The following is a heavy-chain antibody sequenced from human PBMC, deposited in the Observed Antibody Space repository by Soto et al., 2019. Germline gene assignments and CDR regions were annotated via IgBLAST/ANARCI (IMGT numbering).Heavy chain of an antibody. CDR2: ISGSGINT. J-gene: IGHJ4*02. CDR3: ASEGINTYNEFSFAS. CDR1: GFAFSTYS. D-gene: IGHD1-1*01. Sequence: EVQLVESGGGLVKPGGSLKLSCAASGFAFSTYSMSWVRQAPGKGLEWVSSISGSGINTHYADFLRGRFSISRDNAQTALLLQMESLRAADTAAYHCASEGINTYNEFSFASWGQGTVVTVAS. V-gene: IGHV3-21*06.